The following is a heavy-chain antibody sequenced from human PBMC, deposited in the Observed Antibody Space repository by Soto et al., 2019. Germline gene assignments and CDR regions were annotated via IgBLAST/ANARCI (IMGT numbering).Heavy chain of an antibody. J-gene: IGHJ4*02. Sequence: QVHLEQSGPEVKRPGASVKVSCRASGYNIITYGISWVRQAPGQAPEWMGWISGYNGNTNYPPNFQGRVSMTIDIGPTATPMELRSLRSDDRAVYYCAGGPSRPCIVGALTFDIWGQGTPVTVSS. CDR2: ISGYNGNT. CDR1: GYNIITYG. V-gene: IGHV1-18*01. D-gene: IGHD1-26*01. CDR3: AGGPSRPCIVGALTFDI.